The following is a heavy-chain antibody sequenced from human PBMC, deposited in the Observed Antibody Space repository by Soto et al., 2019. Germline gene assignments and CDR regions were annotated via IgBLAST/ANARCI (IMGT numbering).Heavy chain of an antibody. CDR1: GVSFSSFF. CDR2: ISNDGTGT. V-gene: IGHV3-74*01. CDR3: ATTYYYGPSGQHAFDI. J-gene: IGHJ3*02. Sequence: TGGSLRVSCEAGGVSFSSFFMHWVRQGPGKGLEWVSRISNDGTGTTYADSVQGRFTVSRDNSKNTLYLQMNSLRAEDTAVYFCATTYYYGPSGQHAFDIWGQGTMVTV. D-gene: IGHD3-22*01.